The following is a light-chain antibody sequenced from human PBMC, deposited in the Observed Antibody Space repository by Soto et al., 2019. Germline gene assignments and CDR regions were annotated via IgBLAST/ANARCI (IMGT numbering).Light chain of an antibody. CDR2: AAS. CDR3: QQYNSFIT. CDR1: ESIDNW. V-gene: IGKV1-5*01. Sequence: DIQVTQSPSTLSASVGDAVTITCRASESIDNWLAWYQQKPGKAPKLLIFAASTLVRGVPSRFSGSGSGTEFTLTISSLQPDDFATYYCQQYNSFITFGQGTRLEIK. J-gene: IGKJ5*01.